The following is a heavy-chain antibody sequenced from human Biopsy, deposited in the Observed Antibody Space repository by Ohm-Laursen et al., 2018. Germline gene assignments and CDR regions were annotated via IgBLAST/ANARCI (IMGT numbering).Heavy chain of an antibody. CDR2: IYYSGST. J-gene: IGHJ3*02. Sequence: SETLSLTCTVSGGSISSDYWSWIRQTPGKGLEWIGYIYYSGSTNYNPSLKSRLTISIDTSKNQFSLKLNSMTTADTAVYYCARGQDYGGNKAFDIWGQGTKVTVSP. CDR1: GGSISSDY. V-gene: IGHV4-59*01. D-gene: IGHD4-23*01. CDR3: ARGQDYGGNKAFDI.